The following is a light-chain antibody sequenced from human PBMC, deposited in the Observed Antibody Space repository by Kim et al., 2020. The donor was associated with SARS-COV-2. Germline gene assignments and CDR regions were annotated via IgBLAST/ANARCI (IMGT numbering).Light chain of an antibody. Sequence: SPGERTARSCRASQSVSSNLAWYQQKPRQAPRLLIYGASTRATGIPARFSGSGSGTEFSLTISSLQSEDFAVYYCQQYNNWPPKTFGQGTKVDIK. CDR3: QQYNNWPPKT. J-gene: IGKJ1*01. V-gene: IGKV3-15*01. CDR2: GAS. CDR1: QSVSSN.